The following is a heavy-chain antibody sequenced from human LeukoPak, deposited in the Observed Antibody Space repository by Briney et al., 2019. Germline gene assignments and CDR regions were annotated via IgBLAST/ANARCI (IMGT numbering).Heavy chain of an antibody. J-gene: IGHJ4*02. CDR2: INPNSGGT. D-gene: IGHD3-10*01. CDR3: ARASMVRGVIITKSSGSLPPGY. Sequence: GASVKVSCKASGYTFTGYYMHWVRQAPGQGLEWMGWINPNSGGTNYARKFQGRVTMTRDTSISTAYMELSRLRSDDTAVYYCARASMVRGVIITKSSGSLPPGYWGQGTLVTVSS. CDR1: GYTFTGYY. V-gene: IGHV1-2*02.